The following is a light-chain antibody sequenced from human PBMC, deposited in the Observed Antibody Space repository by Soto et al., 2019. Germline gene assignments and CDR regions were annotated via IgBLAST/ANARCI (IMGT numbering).Light chain of an antibody. CDR1: QSVSSSY. Sequence: EIVLTQSPGTLSLSPGERATLSCRASQSVSSSYLAWYQQKPGQAPRLLIYSASSRASGIPDRFSGSGSGTDFTLTISRLEPEDFAVYYCQQYASSSLTFGGGTKVEIK. V-gene: IGKV3-20*01. J-gene: IGKJ4*01. CDR2: SAS. CDR3: QQYASSSLT.